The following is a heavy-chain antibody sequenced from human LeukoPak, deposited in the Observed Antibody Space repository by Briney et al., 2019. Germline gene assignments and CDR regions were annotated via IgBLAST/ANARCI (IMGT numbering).Heavy chain of an antibody. Sequence: GGSLRLSCAGSGFTFSDFYINWIRQAPGKGLGGISYISSSGSYTDYADSVRGRFTISRDNTKNSVYLQMTNLRAEDTAVYYCARDSAGGYLLNYFDYWGQGSLVTVSS. CDR2: ISSSGSYT. V-gene: IGHV3-11*05. CDR3: ARDSAGGYLLNYFDY. CDR1: GFTFSDFY. J-gene: IGHJ4*02. D-gene: IGHD1-26*01.